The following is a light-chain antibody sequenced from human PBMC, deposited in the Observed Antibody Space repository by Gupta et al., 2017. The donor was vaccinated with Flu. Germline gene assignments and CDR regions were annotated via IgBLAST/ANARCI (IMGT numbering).Light chain of an antibody. CDR1: SRDGSGYDY. V-gene: IGLV2-14*04. CDR3: SAYARDTLVVV. Sequence: SRDGSGYDYVSWCQQHPGKAPKLMIYDVTNRPSGVSHRFSGSKSGNTASLTISGRQAEDEADYYCSAYARDTLVVVVGGGTKLTVL. J-gene: IGLJ2*01. CDR2: DVT.